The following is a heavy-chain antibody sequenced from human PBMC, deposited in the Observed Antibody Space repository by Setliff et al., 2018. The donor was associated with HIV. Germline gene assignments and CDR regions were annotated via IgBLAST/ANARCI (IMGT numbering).Heavy chain of an antibody. CDR3: ARGLHLRITMVRGEYYGMDV. D-gene: IGHD3-10*01. J-gene: IGHJ6*02. CDR2: IYTSGST. V-gene: IGHV4-61*02. Sequence: ASETLSLTCTVSGGSISSGSYYWSWIRQPAGKGLEWIGRIYTSGSTNYNPSLKSRVTISVDTSKNQFSLKLSSVTAADTAVYYCARGLHLRITMVRGEYYGMDVWGQGTTVTAP. CDR1: GGSISSGSYY.